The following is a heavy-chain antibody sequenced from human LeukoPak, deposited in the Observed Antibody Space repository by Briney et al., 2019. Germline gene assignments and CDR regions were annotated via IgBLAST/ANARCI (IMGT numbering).Heavy chain of an antibody. D-gene: IGHD3-22*01. CDR2: INTNTGNP. CDR1: GYTFTSYA. V-gene: IGHV7-4-1*02. CDR3: ARVPRNERGYYYDSSGYYRYYFDY. J-gene: IGHJ4*02. Sequence: ASVKVSCKASGYTFTSYAMNWVRQAPGQGLEWMGWINTNTGNPTYAQGFTGRFVFSLDTSVSTAYLQISSLKAEDTAVYYCARVPRNERGYYYDSSGYYRYYFDYWGQGTLVTVSS.